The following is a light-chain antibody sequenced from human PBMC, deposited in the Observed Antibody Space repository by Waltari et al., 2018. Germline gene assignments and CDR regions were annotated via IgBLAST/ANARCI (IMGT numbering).Light chain of an antibody. CDR2: EVT. V-gene: IGLV2-8*01. Sequence: QPALTHPPFASGSPGQSFPISCTGTRSDLGGNNYVPRYQQHPGKAPKLIIYEVTKRPSGVPDRFTGSKSGNTASLTVSGLQAEDEADYYCSSYAGSNNVIFGGGTKLTVL. CDR1: RSDLGGNNY. CDR3: SSYAGSNNVI. J-gene: IGLJ2*01.